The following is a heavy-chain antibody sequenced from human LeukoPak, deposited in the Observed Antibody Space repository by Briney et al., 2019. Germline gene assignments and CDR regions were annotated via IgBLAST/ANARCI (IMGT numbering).Heavy chain of an antibody. CDR2: IIHSGST. CDR3: ARSLAAATN. Sequence: SETLSLTCAVYGGSFSGYYWSWIRQPPGKGLEWIGEIIHSGSTNYNPSLKSRVTISVDTSKNQFSLKLSSVTAADTAVYYCARSLAAATNWGQGTLVTVSS. D-gene: IGHD6-13*01. J-gene: IGHJ4*02. CDR1: GGSFSGYY. V-gene: IGHV4-34*12.